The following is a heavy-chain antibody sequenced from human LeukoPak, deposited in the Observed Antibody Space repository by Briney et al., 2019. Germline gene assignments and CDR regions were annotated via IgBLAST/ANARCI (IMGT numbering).Heavy chain of an antibody. CDR2: IYYSGST. Sequence: PSETLSLTCTVSGGSISNYYWSWIRQPPGKGLEWIGYIYYSGSTNYNPSLRSRVTISVDTSKNQCSLKLRSVTAADTAVYYCARARSGPYGSGSLDAFDIWGQGTMVTVSS. D-gene: IGHD3-10*01. J-gene: IGHJ3*02. V-gene: IGHV4-59*01. CDR1: GGSISNYY. CDR3: ARARSGPYGSGSLDAFDI.